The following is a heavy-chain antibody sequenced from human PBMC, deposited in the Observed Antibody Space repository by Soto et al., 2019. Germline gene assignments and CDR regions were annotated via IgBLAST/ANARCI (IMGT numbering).Heavy chain of an antibody. CDR1: GYSFTSHW. V-gene: IGHV5-51*01. D-gene: IGHD5-12*01. J-gene: IGHJ6*02. CDR3: ARINSGYDYYYYYGMDV. CDR2: IYPGDSDT. Sequence: GESLKISCKGSGYSFTSHWIGWVRQMPGKGLEWMGIIYPGDSDTRYSPSFQGQVTISADKSISTAYLQWSSLKASDTAMYYCARINSGYDYYYYYGMDVWGQGTTVTVSS.